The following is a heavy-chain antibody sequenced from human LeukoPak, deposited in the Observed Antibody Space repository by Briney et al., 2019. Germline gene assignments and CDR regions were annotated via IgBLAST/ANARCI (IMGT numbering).Heavy chain of an antibody. CDR2: IDGGGSGR. CDR3: AKDQPADGYNSI. D-gene: IGHD5-24*01. V-gene: IGHV3-23*01. J-gene: IGHJ4*02. Sequence: GGSLRFSCAASGFTFSIFAMSWVRQAPGKGLEWVSTIDGGGSGRYYADSVKGRFTISRDNSENTLYLQITRLRADDTAVYYCAKDQPADGYNSIWGRGTLVAVSS. CDR1: GFTFSIFA.